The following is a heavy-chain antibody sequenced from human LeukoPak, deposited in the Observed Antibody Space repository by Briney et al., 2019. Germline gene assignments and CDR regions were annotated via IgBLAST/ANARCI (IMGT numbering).Heavy chain of an antibody. CDR2: IYSGGTT. D-gene: IGHD3-10*01. V-gene: IGHV3-53*01. Sequence: GGSLRLSCAASGFIVSDNYMSWVRQAPGKGLEGVSVIYSGGTTYYADSVKGRFTISRDNAKNTLYLQMNSLRAEDTAVYYCAREWLDYYYYYYMDVWGKGTTVTVSS. CDR1: GFIVSDNY. CDR3: AREWLDYYYYYYMDV. J-gene: IGHJ6*03.